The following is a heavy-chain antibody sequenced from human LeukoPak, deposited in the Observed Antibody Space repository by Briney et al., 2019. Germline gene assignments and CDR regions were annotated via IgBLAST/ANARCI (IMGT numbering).Heavy chain of an antibody. CDR2: ISGRGASK. D-gene: IGHD5-18*01. Sequence: GGSLRLSCAVSGLTFNNYAMSWVRQAPGKGLEWVSGISGRGASKYYADSVKGRFTISRDNSKNTLYLQMNSLRAEDTAVYYCARGKGGGYSYGYVNDAFDIWGQGTMVTVSS. CDR1: GLTFNNYA. CDR3: ARGKGGGYSYGYVNDAFDI. J-gene: IGHJ3*02. V-gene: IGHV3-23*01.